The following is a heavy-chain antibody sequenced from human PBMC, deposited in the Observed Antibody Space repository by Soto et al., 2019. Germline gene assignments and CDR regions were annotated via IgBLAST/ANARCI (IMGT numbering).Heavy chain of an antibody. CDR1: GGTFSSYA. Sequence: SVKVSCKASGGTFSSYAISWVRQAPGQGLEWMGGIIPIFGTANYAQRFQGRVTITADESTSTAYMELSSLRSEDTAVYYCAGDFWSGYRGYYYYGMDVWGQGTTVTVSS. J-gene: IGHJ6*02. CDR3: AGDFWSGYRGYYYYGMDV. CDR2: IIPIFGTA. V-gene: IGHV1-69*13. D-gene: IGHD3-3*01.